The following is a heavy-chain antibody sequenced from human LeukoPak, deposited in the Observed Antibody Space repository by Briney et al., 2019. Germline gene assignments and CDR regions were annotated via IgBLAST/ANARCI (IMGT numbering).Heavy chain of an antibody. V-gene: IGHV4-59*01. CDR2: TYYSGST. CDR1: GGSISSYY. D-gene: IGHD6-13*01. Sequence: SETLSLTCTVSGGSISSYYWSWIRQPPGKGLEWIGYTYYSGSTNYNPSLKSRVTISVDTSKNQFSLKLSSVTAADTAVYYCARDRGAAAGYYFDYWGQGTLVTVSA. CDR3: ARDRGAAAGYYFDY. J-gene: IGHJ4*02.